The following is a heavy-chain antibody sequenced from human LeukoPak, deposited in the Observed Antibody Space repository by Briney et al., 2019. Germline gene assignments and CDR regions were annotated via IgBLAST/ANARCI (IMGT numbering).Heavy chain of an antibody. V-gene: IGHV4-59*01. CDR2: IYYSGST. CDR3: ARVTRYFDWLLLGFDY. D-gene: IGHD3-9*01. CDR1: GGSISSDY. J-gene: IGHJ4*02. Sequence: SETLSLTCTVSGGSISSDYCSWIRQPPGKGLEWIGYIYYSGSTNYNPSLKSRVTISVDTSKNQFSLKLSSVTAADTAVYYCARVTRYFDWLLLGFDYWGQGTLVTVSS.